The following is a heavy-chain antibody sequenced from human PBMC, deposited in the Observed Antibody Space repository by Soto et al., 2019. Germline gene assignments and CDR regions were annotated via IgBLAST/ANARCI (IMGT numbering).Heavy chain of an antibody. Sequence: EVQLLESGGGLVRPGGSLRLSCVASGFTFGSYAMTWVRQAPGKGLEWVSALTNSASTTYYADSVTGRFTISRDNSKNTLYLQMNNLRAEDTAVYYCAQDFGRRRPFHFWGQGTLVTVSS. CDR2: LTNSASTT. CDR3: AQDFGRRRPFHF. D-gene: IGHD3-3*01. J-gene: IGHJ4*02. V-gene: IGHV3-23*01. CDR1: GFTFGSYA.